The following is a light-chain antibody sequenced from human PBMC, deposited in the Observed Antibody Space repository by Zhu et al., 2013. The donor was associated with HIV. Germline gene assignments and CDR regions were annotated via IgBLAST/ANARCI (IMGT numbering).Light chain of an antibody. J-gene: IGKJ1*01. CDR1: QSVSSDF. CDR3: QQYGNSPWT. CDR2: GTS. Sequence: EIVLTQSPGTLSLSPGERATLSCRTSQSVSSDFLAWYQQKPGQPPRLLIYGTSSRATGIPDRFSGSGSGTDFTLTISRLEPEDFAVYYCQQYGNSPWTFGQGTKVEIK. V-gene: IGKV3-20*01.